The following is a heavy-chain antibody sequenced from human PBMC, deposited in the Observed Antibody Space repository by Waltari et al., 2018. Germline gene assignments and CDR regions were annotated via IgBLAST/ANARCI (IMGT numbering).Heavy chain of an antibody. CDR1: GFTFSSYS. Sequence: EVQLVESGGGLVQPGGSLRLSCAASGFTFSSYSMNWVRQAPGKGLEGVSYISSSSSTIYYADSVKGRFTISRDNAKNSLYLQMNSLRAEDTAVYYCARGWVAATTSFDYWGQGTLVTVSS. J-gene: IGHJ4*02. CDR2: ISSSSSTI. CDR3: ARGWVAATTSFDY. D-gene: IGHD2-15*01. V-gene: IGHV3-48*01.